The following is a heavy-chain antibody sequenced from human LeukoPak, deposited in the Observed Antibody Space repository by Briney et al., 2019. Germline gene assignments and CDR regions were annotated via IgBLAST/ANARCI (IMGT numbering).Heavy chain of an antibody. CDR3: ARVRRTYYYDSSGGNWFDP. D-gene: IGHD3-22*01. Sequence: GASVKVSCKASGYTFTSYGISWVRQAPGQGLEWMGWISAYNGNTSYAQKLQGRVTMTTDTSTSTAYMELRSLRSDDTAGYYCARVRRTYYYDSSGGNWFDPWGQGTLVTVSS. J-gene: IGHJ5*02. CDR1: GYTFTSYG. CDR2: ISAYNGNT. V-gene: IGHV1-18*01.